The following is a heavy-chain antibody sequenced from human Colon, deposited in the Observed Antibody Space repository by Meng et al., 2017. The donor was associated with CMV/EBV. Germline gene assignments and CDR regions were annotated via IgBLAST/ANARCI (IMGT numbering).Heavy chain of an antibody. D-gene: IGHD3-3*01. J-gene: IGHJ4*02. V-gene: IGHV3-30*02. CDR1: GFNFNIYA. CDR2: IQSDGGEK. Sequence: GESLKISCVASGFNFNIYAINWVRQAPGKGLEWVAFIQSDGGEKYYADSVKGRFTISRDNSKNTLYLQMSSLRTDDTAVYYCADDFWKERGYWGQGTLVTVSS. CDR3: ADDFWKERGY.